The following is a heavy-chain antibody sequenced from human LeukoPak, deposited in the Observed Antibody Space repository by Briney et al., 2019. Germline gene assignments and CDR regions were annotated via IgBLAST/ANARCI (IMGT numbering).Heavy chain of an antibody. V-gene: IGHV1-46*01. D-gene: IGHD3-22*01. CDR2: INPSGGST. CDR1: GYTLTSYF. Sequence: ASVKVSCKASGYTLTSYFMNCVRQATGQGLEWMGIINPSGGSTSYAQKFQGRVTMTRDTSTSTVYMELSSLRSEDTAVYYCARFYDSSGYYSQTYDYWGQGTLVTVSS. J-gene: IGHJ4*02. CDR3: ARFYDSSGYYSQTYDY.